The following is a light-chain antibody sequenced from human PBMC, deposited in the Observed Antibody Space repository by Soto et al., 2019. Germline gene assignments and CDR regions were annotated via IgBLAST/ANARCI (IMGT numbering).Light chain of an antibody. Sequence: QSLLTQPASVSGSPEQSITISCTGTSSDVGGYNYVSWYQQHPGKAPKLMIYEVSNRPSGVSNRFSGSKSGNTASLTISGLQAEDAADYYCSSYTSSSSSVFGTGPKVTLL. CDR2: EVS. CDR3: SSYTSSSSSV. CDR1: SSDVGGYNY. V-gene: IGLV2-14*01. J-gene: IGLJ1*01.